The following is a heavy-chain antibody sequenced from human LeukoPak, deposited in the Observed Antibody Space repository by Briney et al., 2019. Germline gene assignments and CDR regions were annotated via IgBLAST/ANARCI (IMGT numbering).Heavy chain of an antibody. J-gene: IGHJ4*02. V-gene: IGHV4-38-2*01. D-gene: IGHD2-8*01. Sequence: SETLSLTCAVSSYSIIIGSYWGWIRQSPGKGLEWVGSIFHSGNSYYNPSLKSRLTMSVDTSKNQFSLKLTSVTAADTALYYCARVTDVDDMVYQYFDYWGQGILVTVSS. CDR3: ARVTDVDDMVYQYFDY. CDR2: IFHSGNS. CDR1: SYSIIIGSY.